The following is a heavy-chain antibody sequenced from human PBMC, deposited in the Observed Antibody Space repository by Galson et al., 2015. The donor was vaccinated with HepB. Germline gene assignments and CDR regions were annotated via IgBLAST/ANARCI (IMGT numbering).Heavy chain of an antibody. Sequence: SLRLSCAASGFTFSTYGMHWVRQAPGKGLEWVAVIWYDGSNKYYADSAKGRFTISRDNSKNTLYLQMNSLRAEDTAVYYCARTGRPYCGDDCSYFQHWGQGTLVTVSS. CDR1: GFTFSTYG. V-gene: IGHV3-33*08. CDR2: IWYDGSNK. D-gene: IGHD2-21*02. CDR3: ARTGRPYCGDDCSYFQH. J-gene: IGHJ1*01.